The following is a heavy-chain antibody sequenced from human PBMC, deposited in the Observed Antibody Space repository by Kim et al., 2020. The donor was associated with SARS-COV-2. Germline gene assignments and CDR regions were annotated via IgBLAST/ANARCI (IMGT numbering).Heavy chain of an antibody. CDR1: GGSFSGYY. CDR3: ARSTNRRYYDFWSGARPHDAFDI. CDR2: INHSGST. Sequence: SETLSLTCAVYGGSFSGYYWSWIRQPPGKGLEWIGEINHSGSTNYNPSLKSRVTISVDTSKNQFSLKLSSVTAADTAVYYCARSTNRRYYDFWSGARPHDAFDIWGQGTMVTVSS. V-gene: IGHV4-34*01. D-gene: IGHD3-3*01. J-gene: IGHJ3*02.